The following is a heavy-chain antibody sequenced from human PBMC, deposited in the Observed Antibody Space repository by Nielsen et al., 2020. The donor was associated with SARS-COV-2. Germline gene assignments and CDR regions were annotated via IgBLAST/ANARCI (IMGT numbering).Heavy chain of an antibody. Sequence: VRQAPGKGLEWVAVIWYDGSNKYYADSVKGRFTIPRDNSKNTLYLQMNSLRAEDTAVYYCARGPYCSSTSCFHHYYYYGMDVWGQGTTVTGLL. V-gene: IGHV3-30*04. D-gene: IGHD2-2*01. CDR3: ARGPYCSSTSCFHHYYYYGMDV. J-gene: IGHJ6*02. CDR2: IWYDGSNK.